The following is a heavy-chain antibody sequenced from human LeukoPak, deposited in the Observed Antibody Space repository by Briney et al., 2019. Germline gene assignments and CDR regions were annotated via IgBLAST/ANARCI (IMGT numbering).Heavy chain of an antibody. J-gene: IGHJ4*02. CDR2: ISISSSSI. CDR3: AKSELITMIVVVTISPFDY. V-gene: IGHV3-21*04. Sequence: GGSLRLSCAASGFSFSSYTMNWVRQAPGKGLEWVSSISISSSSIYYADSVKGRFTISRDNAKNSLYLQMNSLRAEDTAVYYCAKSELITMIVVVTISPFDYWGQGTLVTVSS. D-gene: IGHD3-22*01. CDR1: GFSFSSYT.